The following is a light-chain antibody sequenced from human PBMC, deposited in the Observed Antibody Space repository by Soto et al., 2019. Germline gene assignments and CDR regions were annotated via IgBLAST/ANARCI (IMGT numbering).Light chain of an antibody. Sequence: EIVLTQSPATLSLSPGERATLSCRASQSVSSYLAWYQQKPGQDPRLLIYDASNRATGIPARFSGSGSGTDFTLTISSLEPEDCAVYYCQQRSNWPKLTFGGGTKVEIK. CDR3: QQRSNWPKLT. J-gene: IGKJ4*01. CDR2: DAS. CDR1: QSVSSY. V-gene: IGKV3-11*01.